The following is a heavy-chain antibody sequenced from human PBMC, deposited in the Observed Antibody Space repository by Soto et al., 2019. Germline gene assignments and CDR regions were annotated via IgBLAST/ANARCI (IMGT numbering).Heavy chain of an antibody. J-gene: IGHJ4*02. Sequence: EVQLVESGGGLVQPGGSLRLSCAASGFTFSSYWMSWVRQAPGKGLEWVANIKQDGSEKYYVDSVKGRFTISRDNAKNSLYLQMNSLRAEDTAVYYCARQFWLHLGELSPFDYWGQGTLVTVSS. CDR1: GFTFSSYW. CDR2: IKQDGSEK. D-gene: IGHD3-16*02. CDR3: ARQFWLHLGELSPFDY. V-gene: IGHV3-7*01.